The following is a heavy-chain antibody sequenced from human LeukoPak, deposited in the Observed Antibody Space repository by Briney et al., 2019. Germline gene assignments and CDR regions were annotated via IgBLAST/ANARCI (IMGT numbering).Heavy chain of an antibody. D-gene: IGHD1-1*01. CDR1: GDSVSSKRAA. CDR3: ARSTTPGSENWFDP. Sequence: SQTLSLTCAISGDSVSSKRAAWNWIRQSPSRGLEWLGRTYYTSQWHNDFAVPVKSRITINPDTSKNQFSLQLNSVTPEDTAVYYCARSTTPGSENWFDPWGQGTLVTVSP. CDR2: TYYTSQWHN. V-gene: IGHV6-1*01. J-gene: IGHJ5*02.